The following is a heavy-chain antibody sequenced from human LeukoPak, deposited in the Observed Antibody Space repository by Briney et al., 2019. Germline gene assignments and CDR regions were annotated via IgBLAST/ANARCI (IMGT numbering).Heavy chain of an antibody. Sequence: ASVKVSCKASGGTFSSYAISWVRQAPGQGLEWMGRIIPIFGTANYAQKFQGRVTITTDESTGTAYMELSSLRSEDTAVYYCARDYDILTGYCITWGQGTLVTVSS. D-gene: IGHD3-9*01. J-gene: IGHJ4*02. CDR2: IIPIFGTA. CDR1: GGTFSSYA. V-gene: IGHV1-69*05. CDR3: ARDYDILTGYCIT.